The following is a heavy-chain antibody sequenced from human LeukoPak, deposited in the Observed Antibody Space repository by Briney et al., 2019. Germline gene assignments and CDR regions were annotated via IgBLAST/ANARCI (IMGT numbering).Heavy chain of an antibody. J-gene: IGHJ3*02. V-gene: IGHV3-23*01. D-gene: IGHD6-19*01. Sequence: GGSLRLSCAASGFTFSNYAMSWVRQAPGKGLEGVSGISGSGVNTYYADSVRGRFTISRDNSKNTMYLQMNSLRAEDTAVFYCAKAGPAIAVAGTNRGDAFDIWGQGTMVTVSS. CDR3: AKAGPAIAVAGTNRGDAFDI. CDR1: GFTFSNYA. CDR2: ISGSGVNT.